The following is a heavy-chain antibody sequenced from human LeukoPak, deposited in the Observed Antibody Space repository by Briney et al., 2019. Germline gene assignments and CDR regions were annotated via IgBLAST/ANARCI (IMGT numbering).Heavy chain of an antibody. Sequence: GGSLRLSCAGSGFSFSSYGMHWVRQAPGKGLEWVAVISYDGSNKYYADSVKGRFTISRDNSKNTLYLQMNSLRAEDTAVYCCARARKVVVVPAAQPNDAFDIWGQGTMVTVSS. CDR3: ARARKVVVVPAAQPNDAFDI. V-gene: IGHV3-30*19. CDR1: GFSFSSYG. D-gene: IGHD2-2*01. CDR2: ISYDGSNK. J-gene: IGHJ3*02.